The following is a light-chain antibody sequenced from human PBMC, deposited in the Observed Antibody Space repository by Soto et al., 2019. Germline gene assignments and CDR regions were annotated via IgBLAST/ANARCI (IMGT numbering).Light chain of an antibody. CDR3: QQYGSSPPLT. CDR1: QSVSSGY. V-gene: IGKV3-20*01. J-gene: IGKJ5*01. CDR2: ATS. Sequence: EIVLTQSPGALSLSPGERATLSCRASQSVSSGYLAWYQQKPGQAPRLLIFATSRRATGIPDRFSGSGSGTDFTLTIRRLEPEDVAVYYCQQYGSSPPLTFGQGTRLEIK.